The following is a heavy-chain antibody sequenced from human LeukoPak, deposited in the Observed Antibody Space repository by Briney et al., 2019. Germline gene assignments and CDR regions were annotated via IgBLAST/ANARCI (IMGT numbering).Heavy chain of an antibody. V-gene: IGHV1-46*01. J-gene: IGHJ4*02. CDR1: GYTFTTYY. Sequence: GASVKVSCKASGYTFTTYYMHCVRQAPEQGLEWMGIINPTGGSTYYAQKFLGRVTMTRDTSTSTVYMDLSSLRSEDTAVYYCARGTHIDSSGYYAGHFDYWGQGTLVTVSS. D-gene: IGHD3-22*01. CDR3: ARGTHIDSSGYYAGHFDY. CDR2: INPTGGST.